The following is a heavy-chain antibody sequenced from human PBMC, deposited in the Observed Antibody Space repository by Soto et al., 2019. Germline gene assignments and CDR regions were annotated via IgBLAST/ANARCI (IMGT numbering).Heavy chain of an antibody. J-gene: IGHJ4*02. D-gene: IGHD3-22*01. CDR2: IYYSGST. Sequence: LETLSLTCAVSGGSVSNSSFYWSWIRQPPGERLEWIGNIYYSGSTNYNPSLKSRVTISVHTSKNQFSLKLTSVTAADTAVYYCARVRSSGYYGLLDYWGQGTILTVYS. CDR3: ARVRSSGYYGLLDY. CDR1: GGSVSNSSFY. V-gene: IGHV4-61*01.